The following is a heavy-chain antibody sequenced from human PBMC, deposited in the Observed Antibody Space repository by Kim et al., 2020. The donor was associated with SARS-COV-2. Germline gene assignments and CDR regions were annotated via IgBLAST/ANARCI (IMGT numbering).Heavy chain of an antibody. V-gene: IGHV1-8*01. J-gene: IGHJ5*02. CDR1: GYTFTNYD. CDR3: ARDIVIGVIRARFDP. CDR2: MNPNSGNT. D-gene: IGHD3-10*01. Sequence: ASVKVSCKASGYTFTNYDINWVRQAAGQGLEWMGSMNPNSGNTDYAQKFQGRVTMTRNTSISTAYMELSSLRSEDTAVYFCARDIVIGVIRARFDPWGQGTLVTVSS.